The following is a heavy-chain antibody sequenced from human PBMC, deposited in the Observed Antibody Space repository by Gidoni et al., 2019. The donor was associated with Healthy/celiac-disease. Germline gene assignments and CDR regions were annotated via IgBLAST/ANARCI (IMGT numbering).Heavy chain of an antibody. D-gene: IGHD1-26*01. CDR1: GASISSRNW. J-gene: IGHJ5*02. CDR2: IYHSGST. CDR3: ARDPAGSGSYPIDP. V-gene: IGHV4-4*02. Sequence: QVHLQESGPGLVKPSGSLSPTCALSGASISSRNWWSWVRQPPGKGLDWIAEIYHSGSTNHNPSIKSRVTISVDKTKNQFSLKLSSVTAADTDVYYCARDPAGSGSYPIDPWGQGTLVTVSS.